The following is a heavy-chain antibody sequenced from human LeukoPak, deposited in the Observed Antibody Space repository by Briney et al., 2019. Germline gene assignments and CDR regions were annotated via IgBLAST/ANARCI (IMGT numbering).Heavy chain of an antibody. CDR2: IYYSGST. CDR1: GGSISSYY. D-gene: IGHD3-10*01. CDR3: ARWVYGSGISSNWFGP. V-gene: IGHV4-59*01. J-gene: IGHJ5*02. Sequence: SETLSLTCTVSGGSISSYYWSWIRQPPGKGLEWIGYIYYSGSTNYNPSLKSRVTISVDTSKNQFSLKLSSVTAADTAVYYCARWVYGSGISSNWFGPWGQGTLVTVSS.